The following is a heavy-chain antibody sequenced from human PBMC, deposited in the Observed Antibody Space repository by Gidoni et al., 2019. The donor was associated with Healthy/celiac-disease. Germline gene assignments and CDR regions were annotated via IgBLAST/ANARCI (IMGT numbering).Heavy chain of an antibody. CDR3: ARHEALPELDYYFDY. CDR2: IYYSGST. J-gene: IGHJ4*02. D-gene: IGHD1-26*01. CDR1: GGSISSRSYY. V-gene: IGHV4-39*01. Sequence: QLQLQESGPGLVKPSETLSLTCTVSGGSISSRSYYWGWIRQPPGKGLEWIGSIYYSGSTYYNPSLKSRVTISVDTSKNQFSLKLSSVTAADTAVYYCARHEALPELDYYFDYWGQGTLVTVSS.